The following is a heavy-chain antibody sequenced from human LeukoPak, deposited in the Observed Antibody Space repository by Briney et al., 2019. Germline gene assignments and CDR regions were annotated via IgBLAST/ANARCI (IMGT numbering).Heavy chain of an antibody. CDR1: GGSISSGGYY. CDR3: ARAYYGSGSYYFDY. D-gene: IGHD3-10*01. CDR2: IYYSGST. Sequence: SETLSLTCTVPGGSISSGGYYWSWIRQHPGKGLEWIGYIYYSGSTYYNPSLKSRVTISVDTSKNQFSLKLSSVTAADTAVYYCARAYYGSGSYYFDYWGQGTLVTVSS. V-gene: IGHV4-31*03. J-gene: IGHJ4*02.